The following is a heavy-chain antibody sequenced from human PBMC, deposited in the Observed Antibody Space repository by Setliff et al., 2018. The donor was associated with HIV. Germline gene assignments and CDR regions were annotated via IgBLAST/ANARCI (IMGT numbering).Heavy chain of an antibody. CDR2: INHSGRT. Sequence: PSETLSLTCAVYVESFSGFYWSWIRQPPGKGLEWIGEINHSGRTNYNPSLKSRVTISVDTSKNQFSLQLSFVTAADTAVYHCARGWFGGYYFDYWGQGTLVTVSS. CDR1: VESFSGFY. D-gene: IGHD3-10*01. V-gene: IGHV4-34*01. CDR3: ARGWFGGYYFDY. J-gene: IGHJ4*02.